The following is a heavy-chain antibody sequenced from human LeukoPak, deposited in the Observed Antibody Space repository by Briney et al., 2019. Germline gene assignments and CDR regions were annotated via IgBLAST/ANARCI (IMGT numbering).Heavy chain of an antibody. D-gene: IGHD3-9*01. Sequence: SETLSLTCAVYGGSFSGYYWSWIRQPPGKGLEWIGEINHSGSTNYNPTLKSRVTISVDTSKNQFSLKLSSVTAADTAVYYCARLKQRLVRDYWGQGTLVTVSS. CDR1: GGSFSGYY. CDR3: ARLKQRLVRDY. CDR2: INHSGST. V-gene: IGHV4-34*01. J-gene: IGHJ4*02.